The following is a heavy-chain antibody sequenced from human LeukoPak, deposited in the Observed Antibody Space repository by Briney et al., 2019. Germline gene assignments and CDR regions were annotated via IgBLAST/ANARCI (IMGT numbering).Heavy chain of an antibody. CDR1: GFTFSSYS. CDR3: ARLPQSSSWHTDY. V-gene: IGHV3-21*04. CDR2: ISSSSSYI. J-gene: IGHJ4*02. Sequence: GGSLRLSCAASGFTFSSYSMNWVRQAPGKGLEWVSSISSSSSYIYYADSVKGRFTISRDNAKNSLYLQMNSLRAEDTAVYYCARLPQSSSWHTDYWGQGTLVTVSS. D-gene: IGHD6-13*01.